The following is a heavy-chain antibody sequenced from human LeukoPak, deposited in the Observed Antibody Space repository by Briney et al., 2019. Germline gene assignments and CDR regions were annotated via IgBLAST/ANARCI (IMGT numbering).Heavy chain of an antibody. J-gene: IGHJ4*02. CDR2: INWNGGST. CDR3: ATIKGYSYLDY. Sequence: GGSLRLSCAASGFTFDDYGMSWVRQAPGKGLEWVSGINWNGGSTGYADSVKGRFTISRDNAKNSLYLQMNSPRAEDTAVYYCATIKGYSYLDYWGQGTLVTVSS. CDR1: GFTFDDYG. V-gene: IGHV3-20*04. D-gene: IGHD5-18*01.